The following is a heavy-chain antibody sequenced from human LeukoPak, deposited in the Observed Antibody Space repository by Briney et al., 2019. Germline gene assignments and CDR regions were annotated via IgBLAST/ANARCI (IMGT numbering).Heavy chain of an antibody. CDR2: IYYSGST. J-gene: IGHJ6*03. Sequence: PSETLSLTCTVSAGSISDYYWTWIRQPAGKGLEWIGYIYYSGSTNYNPSLKSRVTISVDTSKNQFSLKLSSVTAADTAVYYCARAGSSGYYYYYYYMDVWGKGTTVTVSS. CDR3: ARAGSSGYYYYYYYMDV. V-gene: IGHV4-59*01. D-gene: IGHD3-22*01. CDR1: AGSISDYY.